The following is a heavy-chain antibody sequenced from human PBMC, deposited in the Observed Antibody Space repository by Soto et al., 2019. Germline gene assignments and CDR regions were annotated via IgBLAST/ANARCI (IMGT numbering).Heavy chain of an antibody. CDR1: GFTFKNYG. J-gene: IGHJ4*02. CDR3: AGHDYDVFY. D-gene: IGHD4-17*01. V-gene: IGHV3-30-3*01. Sequence: QVQLVESGGGVVQPGRSLRLSCAASGFTFKNYGMHWVRQAPGKGLEWVAVISHDGSNKQYADSVRGRFTMSRDNSKNTLYLQMNSLKAEDTAVYYCAGHDYDVFYWGKGTLVTVSS. CDR2: ISHDGSNK.